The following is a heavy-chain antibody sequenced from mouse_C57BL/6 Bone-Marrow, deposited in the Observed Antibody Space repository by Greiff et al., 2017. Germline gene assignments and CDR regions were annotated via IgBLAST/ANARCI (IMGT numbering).Heavy chain of an antibody. D-gene: IGHD2-5*01. J-gene: IGHJ3*01. Sequence: VQLKQSGPELVKPGASVKISCKASGYSFTDYNMNWVKQSNGKSLEWIGVINPNYGTTSYNQKFKGKATLTVDQSSSTAYMQLNSLTSEDSAVYYCARGSAYYSNYGRGLFAYWGQGTLVTVSA. CDR3: ARGSAYYSNYGRGLFAY. V-gene: IGHV1-39*01. CDR1: GYSFTDYN. CDR2: INPNYGTT.